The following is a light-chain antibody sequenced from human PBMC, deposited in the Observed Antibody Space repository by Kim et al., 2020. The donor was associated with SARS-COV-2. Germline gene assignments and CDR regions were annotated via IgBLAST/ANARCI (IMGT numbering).Light chain of an antibody. CDR3: QAWDSSTAWV. J-gene: IGLJ3*02. CDR1: RIGSKS. V-gene: IGLV3-21*01. CDR2: YDT. Sequence: VDPGKTARITCGGNRIGSKSVHWYQQKPGQAPVLVIYYDTDRPSGIPERFSGSNSGNTATLTISGTQAMDEADYYCQAWDSSTAWVFGGGTQLTVL.